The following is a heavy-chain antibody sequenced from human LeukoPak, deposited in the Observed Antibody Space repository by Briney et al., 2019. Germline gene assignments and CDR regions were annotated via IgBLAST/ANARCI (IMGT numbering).Heavy chain of an antibody. CDR2: IYSGGST. CDR1: GFTVSSNY. V-gene: IGHV3-53*04. Sequence: PGGSLRLSCAASGFTVSSNYMSWVRQAPGKGLEWVSVIYSGGSTYYADSVKGRFTISRHNSKNTLYLQMNSLRAEDTAVYYCATMGFLDPDYYDSSGYLREDYWGQGTLVTVSS. D-gene: IGHD3-22*01. J-gene: IGHJ4*02. CDR3: ATMGFLDPDYYDSSGYLREDY.